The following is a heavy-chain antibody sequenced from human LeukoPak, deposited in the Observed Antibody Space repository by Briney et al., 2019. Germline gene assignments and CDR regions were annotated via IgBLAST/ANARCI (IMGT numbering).Heavy chain of an antibody. Sequence: GGSLRLSCAASGFTSSDYTMNWVRQAPGKGLAWVSAIGVRSGSAYYADSVQGRFTIYRDNFKNTLYLQMNSLRAEDTAVYYCSRSDYLDCWGQGTLVTVSS. CDR3: SRSDYLDC. J-gene: IGHJ4*02. CDR2: IGVRSGSA. V-gene: IGHV3-23*01. CDR1: GFTSSDYT.